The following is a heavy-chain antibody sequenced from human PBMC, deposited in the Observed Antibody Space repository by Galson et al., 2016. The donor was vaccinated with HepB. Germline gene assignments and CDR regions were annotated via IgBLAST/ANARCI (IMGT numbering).Heavy chain of an antibody. D-gene: IGHD2-15*01. CDR2: ISSRSDYI. J-gene: IGHJ4*01. CDR1: GFTFSGCS. CDR3: ARGGYCSGATCYADFDY. V-gene: IGHV3-21*01. Sequence: SLRLSCADSGFTFSGCSTYYFNWVRQAPGKGLEWVSSISSRSDYILYADSVKARFTVSRDNAKMSLYLQMNSLRSEDTALYFGARGGYCSGATCYADFDYWGHGTLVTVSS.